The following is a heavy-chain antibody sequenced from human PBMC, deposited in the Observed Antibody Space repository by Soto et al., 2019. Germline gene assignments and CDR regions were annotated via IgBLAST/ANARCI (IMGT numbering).Heavy chain of an antibody. Sequence: PGGSLRLSCAASGFTFSSYAMSWVRQAPGKGLEWVSAISGSGGSTYYADSVKGRFTISRDNSKNTLYLQMNSLRAEDTAVYYCANPYYDFWSGYGNWFDPWGQGTLVTVSS. V-gene: IGHV3-23*01. CDR3: ANPYYDFWSGYGNWFDP. J-gene: IGHJ5*02. D-gene: IGHD3-3*01. CDR1: GFTFSSYA. CDR2: ISGSGGST.